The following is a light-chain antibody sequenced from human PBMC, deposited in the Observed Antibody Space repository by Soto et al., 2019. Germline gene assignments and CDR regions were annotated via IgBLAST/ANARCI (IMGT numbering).Light chain of an antibody. CDR3: PSYTTGSTRV. CDR2: DVS. J-gene: IGLJ2*01. CDR1: SSDVGGYNY. V-gene: IGLV2-14*01. Sequence: QSALTQPASVSGSPGQSITISCTGTSSDVGGYNYVSWYQQHPGKAPKLMIYDVSNRPSGVSNRFSGSKSGNTASLTISGLQAGEEVDNYFPSYTTGSTRVFGGGTKL.